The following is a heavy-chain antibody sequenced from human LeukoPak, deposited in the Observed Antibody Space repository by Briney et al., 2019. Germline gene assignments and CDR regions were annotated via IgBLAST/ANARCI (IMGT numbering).Heavy chain of an antibody. CDR2: INHSGST. Sequence: PSETLSLTCAVYGGPFSGYYWSWIRQPPGKGLEWIGEINHSGSTNYNPSLKSRVTISVDTSKNQFSLKLSSVTAADTAVYYCARAPVRVVVPAAIGKVDYWGQGTLVTVSS. J-gene: IGHJ4*02. V-gene: IGHV4-34*01. D-gene: IGHD2-2*01. CDR3: ARAPVRVVVPAAIGKVDY. CDR1: GGPFSGYY.